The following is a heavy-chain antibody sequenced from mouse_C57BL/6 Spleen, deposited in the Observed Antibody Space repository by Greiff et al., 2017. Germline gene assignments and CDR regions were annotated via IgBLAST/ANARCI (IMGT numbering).Heavy chain of an antibody. CDR2: IDPSDSET. J-gene: IGHJ2*01. V-gene: IGHV1-52*01. D-gene: IGHD1-1*01. Sequence: QVQLQQPGAELVRPGSSVKLSCKASGYTFTSYWMHWVKQRPIQGLEWIGNIDPSDSETHYNQKFKDKDTLTVDKSSSTAYMQLSSLTSEDSAVYYCARLITTVVEGRYFDYWGQGTTLTVSS. CDR1: GYTFTSYW. CDR3: ARLITTVVEGRYFDY.